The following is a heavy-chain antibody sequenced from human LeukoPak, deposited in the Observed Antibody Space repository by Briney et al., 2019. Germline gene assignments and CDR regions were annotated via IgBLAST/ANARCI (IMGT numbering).Heavy chain of an antibody. D-gene: IGHD2-2*01. Sequence: ASVKVSCKASGYTFTGYYMRWVRQAPGQGLEWMGWINPNSGGTNYAQKFQGRVTMTRDTSISTAYMELSRLRSDDTAVYYCLCSSTSSSYYYYGMDVWGQGTTVTVSS. CDR2: INPNSGGT. J-gene: IGHJ6*02. CDR1: GYTFTGYY. V-gene: IGHV1-2*02. CDR3: LCSSTSSSYYYYGMDV.